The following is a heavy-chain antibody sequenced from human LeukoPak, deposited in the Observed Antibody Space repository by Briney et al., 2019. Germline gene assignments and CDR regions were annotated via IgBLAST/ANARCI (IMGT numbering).Heavy chain of an antibody. V-gene: IGHV1-69*05. CDR1: GGTFSSYA. D-gene: IGHD1-1*01. J-gene: IGHJ3*02. CDR2: IIPIFGTA. Sequence: SVKVSCKASGGTFSSYAISWVRQAPGQGLEWMGGIIPIFGTANYAQKFQGRVTITTDESTSTAYMELSSLRSEDPAVYYCARPHNAHDAFDIRGPGTMVTVSS. CDR3: ARPHNAHDAFDI.